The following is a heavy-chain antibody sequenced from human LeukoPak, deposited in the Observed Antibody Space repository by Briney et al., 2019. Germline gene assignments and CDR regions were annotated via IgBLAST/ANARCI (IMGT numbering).Heavy chain of an antibody. V-gene: IGHV1-8*01. J-gene: IGHJ4*02. D-gene: IGHD3-16*01. CDR1: AYTFTSYD. Sequence: GASVKVSCKPSAYTFTSYDINWVRHATGQGLEWMGWMNPNSGNIDYAQKFQGRVTMTRNTSISTAYMELSSLRSEDTAVYYCARWGWGFDYWGQGTLVTVSS. CDR3: ARWGWGFDY. CDR2: MNPNSGNI.